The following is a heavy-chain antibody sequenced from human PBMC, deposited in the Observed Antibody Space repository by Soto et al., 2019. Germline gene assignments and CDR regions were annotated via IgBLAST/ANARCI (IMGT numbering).Heavy chain of an antibody. Sequence: HPGGSLRLSCAASGFTFSSYGMHWVRQAPGKGLEWVAVISYDGSNKYYADSVKGRFTISRDNSKNTLYLQMNSLRAEDTAVYYCAKDKSSSSWYGYFDYWGQGTLVTVSS. CDR1: GFTFSSYG. CDR3: AKDKSSSSWYGYFDY. J-gene: IGHJ4*02. D-gene: IGHD6-13*01. V-gene: IGHV3-30*18. CDR2: ISYDGSNK.